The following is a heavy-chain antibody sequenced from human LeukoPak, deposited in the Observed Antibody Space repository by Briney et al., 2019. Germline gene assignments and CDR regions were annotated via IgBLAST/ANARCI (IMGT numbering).Heavy chain of an antibody. D-gene: IGHD2-21*01. CDR2: INQDGSKK. CDR1: RFTFSNYW. V-gene: IGHV3-7*01. J-gene: IGHJ4*02. CDR3: AKWGPYCVGDYCPALDS. Sequence: GGSLRLSCVASRFTFSNYWMSWVRQAPGKGLEWVANINQDGSKKRYADSMKGRFTISRDNAKESLYLQLNSLRAEDTAVYYCAKWGPYCVGDYCPALDSWGPGTLDAVSS.